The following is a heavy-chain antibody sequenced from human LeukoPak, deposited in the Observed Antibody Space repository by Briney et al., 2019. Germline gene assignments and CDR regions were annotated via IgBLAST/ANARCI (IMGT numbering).Heavy chain of an antibody. D-gene: IGHD3-22*01. CDR1: GLTFSSYS. V-gene: IGHV3-21*01. Sequence: PGGSLRLSCAASGLTFSSYSMNWARQAPGKGLEWVSSICSSSSYIYYADSVKGRFTISRDNAKNSLYLQMNSLRAEDTAVYYCARDLYYDSSGSRSSAFDIWGQGTMVTVSS. CDR2: ICSSSSYI. J-gene: IGHJ3*02. CDR3: ARDLYYDSSGSRSSAFDI.